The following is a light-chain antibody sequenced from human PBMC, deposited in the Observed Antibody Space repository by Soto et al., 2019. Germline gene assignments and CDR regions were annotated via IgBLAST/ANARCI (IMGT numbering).Light chain of an antibody. J-gene: IGLJ1*01. Sequence: QSVLTQPPSASGTPGQRVTFSCSASSSNIGINTVNWYRQLPGTAPQLLISDNHRRPSGVPDRFSGSKSGTSASLAISGLQSEDEATYFCAAWDVSLKGFVFGTGTKVTV. V-gene: IGLV1-44*01. CDR2: DNH. CDR3: AAWDVSLKGFV. CDR1: SSNIGINT.